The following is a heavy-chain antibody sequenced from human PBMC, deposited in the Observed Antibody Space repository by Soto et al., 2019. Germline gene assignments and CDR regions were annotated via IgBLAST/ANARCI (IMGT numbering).Heavy chain of an antibody. CDR2: TSYDGSNK. Sequence: QVQLVESGGGVVPPGMSLRLSCAASGFAFISYSMHWVRQAPGKGLEWVAVTSYDGSNKYYADSVKGRFTISRDNSKNTLYLQMNSLSAEDTAVYYCARGYYYDTSGYYLGYWGQGTLVTVSS. J-gene: IGHJ4*02. CDR1: GFAFISYS. D-gene: IGHD3-22*01. CDR3: ARGYYYDTSGYYLGY. V-gene: IGHV3-30-3*01.